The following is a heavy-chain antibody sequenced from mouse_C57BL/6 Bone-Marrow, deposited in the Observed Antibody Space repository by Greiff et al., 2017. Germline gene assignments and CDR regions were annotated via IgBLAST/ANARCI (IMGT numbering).Heavy chain of an antibody. CDR2: IDPSDSYT. J-gene: IGHJ4*01. Sequence: QVQLQQPGAELVRPGTSVKLSCKASGYTFTSYWMHWVKQRPGQGLEWIGVIDPSDSYTNYNQKFKGKATLTVDTSSSTAYMQLSSLTSEDSAVYYCARRGNYYYGSSPYYYAMDYWGQGTSVTVSS. CDR1: GYTFTSYW. V-gene: IGHV1-59*01. D-gene: IGHD1-1*01. CDR3: ARRGNYYYGSSPYYYAMDY.